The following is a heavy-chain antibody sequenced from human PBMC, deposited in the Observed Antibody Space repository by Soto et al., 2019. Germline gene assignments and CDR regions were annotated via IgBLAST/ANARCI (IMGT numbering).Heavy chain of an antibody. CDR3: AKGGRQWLVTSDFNY. CDR2: VSHDGRNT. D-gene: IGHD6-19*01. CDR1: GFTVSDYA. Sequence: VQLVESGGGVVQPGRSLRLSCEASGFTVSDYAMHWVRQARGKGLEWVAVVSHDGRNTHYADSVKGRFTISRDSSKNTVSLEMTSLRAEDTAVYYCAKGGRQWLVTSDFNYWGQGALVTVSS. J-gene: IGHJ4*02. V-gene: IGHV3-30*18.